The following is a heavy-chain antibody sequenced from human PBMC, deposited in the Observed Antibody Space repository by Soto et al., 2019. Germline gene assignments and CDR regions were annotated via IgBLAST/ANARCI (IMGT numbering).Heavy chain of an antibody. Sequence: QVQLVQSGAEVKKPGSSVKVSCKASGGTFSSYAISWVRQAPGQGLEWMGGIIPIFGTANYAQKFQGRVTITADESTSTAYMELSSLRSEDTAMYYCARYDILTGYSYYYYGMDVWGQGTTVTVSS. D-gene: IGHD3-9*01. CDR1: GGTFSSYA. J-gene: IGHJ6*02. CDR2: IIPIFGTA. V-gene: IGHV1-69*01. CDR3: ARYDILTGYSYYYYGMDV.